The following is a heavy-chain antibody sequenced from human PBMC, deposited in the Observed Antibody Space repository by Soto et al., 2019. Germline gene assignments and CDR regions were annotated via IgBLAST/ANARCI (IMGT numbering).Heavy chain of an antibody. D-gene: IGHD6-19*01. CDR3: ARDVSGWYRSRVGSFDF. CDR2: IFYSGTT. V-gene: IGHV4-61*01. J-gene: IGHJ4*02. Sequence: QVQLQESGPGLVKPSETLSLTCTVSGGSVSSSSYYWSWIRQPPGKGLEWMGYIFYSGTTKYNPSLKRRVTMSVDTYKNQFSMKMSSVTAADTAVYYCARDVSGWYRSRVGSFDFWGQGTLVTVSS. CDR1: GGSVSSSSYY.